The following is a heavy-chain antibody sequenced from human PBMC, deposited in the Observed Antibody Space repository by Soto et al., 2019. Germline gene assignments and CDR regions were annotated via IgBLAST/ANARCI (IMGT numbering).Heavy chain of an antibody. CDR2: VFYSGIT. D-gene: IGHD3-3*01. Sequence: PSETLSLTCTVSGGSISNSSYYWGWIRQPPGKGMEWIGSVFYSGITYYNPSLKSRVSISVDTSKNQFSLKVSSVIAADTAVYYCAREAVTTIFNYYYYYGMDVWGQGTTVTVSS. J-gene: IGHJ6*02. CDR3: AREAVTTIFNYYYYYGMDV. CDR1: GGSISNSSYY. V-gene: IGHV4-39*07.